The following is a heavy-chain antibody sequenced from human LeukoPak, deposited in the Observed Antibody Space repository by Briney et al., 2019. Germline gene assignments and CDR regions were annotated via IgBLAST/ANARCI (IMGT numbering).Heavy chain of an antibody. V-gene: IGHV4-59*01. Sequence: MASETLSLTCTVSGGSISSYYWSWIRQPPGKGLEWIGYIYYSGSSNYNPSLKSRVTMSADTSKNQFSLKLSSVTAADTAVYYCARVPRSYYYYYYMDVWGKGTTVTVSS. CDR2: IYYSGSS. J-gene: IGHJ6*03. CDR1: GGSISSYY. CDR3: ARVPRSYYYYYYMDV.